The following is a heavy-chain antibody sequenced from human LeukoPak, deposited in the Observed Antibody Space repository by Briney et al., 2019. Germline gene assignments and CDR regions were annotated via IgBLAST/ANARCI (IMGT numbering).Heavy chain of an antibody. D-gene: IGHD5-18*01. V-gene: IGHV3-23*01. CDR2: ISGSGGST. CDR3: AKVPSWIQLCFDY. J-gene: IGHJ4*02. CDR1: GFTFGSYA. Sequence: GGSLRLSCAASGFTFGSYAMSWVRQAPGKGLEWVSAISGSGGSTYYADSVKGRFTISRDNSKNTLYLQMNSLRAEDTAVYYCAKVPSWIQLCFDYWGQGTLVTVSS.